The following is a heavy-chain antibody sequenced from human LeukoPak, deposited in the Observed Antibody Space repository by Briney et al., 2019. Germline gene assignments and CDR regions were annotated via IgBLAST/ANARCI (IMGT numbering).Heavy chain of an antibody. Sequence: GRSLRLSCAASGLTFSSYGMHWVRQAPGKGLEWVAVISNDGSNEYYAGSVKGRFTISRDNSKNTLYLQMNSLRAEDTAVYYCAKEREWFGELPLGYWGQGTLVTVSS. CDR3: AKEREWFGELPLGY. D-gene: IGHD3-10*01. V-gene: IGHV3-30*18. CDR2: ISNDGSNE. J-gene: IGHJ4*02. CDR1: GLTFSSYG.